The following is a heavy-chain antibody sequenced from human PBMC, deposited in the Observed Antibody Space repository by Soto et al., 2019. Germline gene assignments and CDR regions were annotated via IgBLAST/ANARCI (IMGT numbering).Heavy chain of an antibody. CDR3: ASMTTGSLRALDY. CDR1: GFTVSSNY. CDR2: IYSGGST. J-gene: IGHJ4*02. D-gene: IGHD4-17*01. V-gene: IGHV3-66*01. Sequence: GGSLRLSCAASGFTVSSNYMSWVRQAPGKGLEWVSVIYSGGSTYYADSVKGRFTISRDNSKNTLYLQMNSLRAEDTAVYYCASMTTGSLRALDYWGQGTLVTVSS.